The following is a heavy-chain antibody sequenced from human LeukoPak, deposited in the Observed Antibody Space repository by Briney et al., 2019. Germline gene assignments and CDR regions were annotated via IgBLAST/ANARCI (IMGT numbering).Heavy chain of an antibody. CDR2: ISYDGSNK. J-gene: IGHJ4*02. D-gene: IGHD6-13*01. CDR3: VVVESWYLPYYFDY. CDR1: GFTFSSYG. V-gene: IGHV3-30*03. Sequence: GRSLRLSCAASGFTFSSYGMHWVRQAPGKGLEWVAVISYDGSNKYYADSVKGRFTISRDNSKNTLYLQMNSLRAEGTAVYYCVVVESWYLPYYFDYWGQGTLVTVSS.